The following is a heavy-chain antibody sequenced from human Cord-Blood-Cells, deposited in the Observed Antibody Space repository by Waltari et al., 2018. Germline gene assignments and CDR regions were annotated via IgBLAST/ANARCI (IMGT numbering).Heavy chain of an antibody. CDR2: IYTSGST. D-gene: IGHD3-10*01. CDR3: ARDSAT. CDR1: GGSLSSGSYY. Sequence: QVQLQESGPGLVKPPQTLSLTCTVSGGSLSSGSYYWSWIRQPAGKGLEWIGYIYTSGSTNYNPSLKSRVTISVDTSKNQFSLKLSSVTAADTAVYYCARDSATWGQGTLVTVSS. V-gene: IGHV4-61*09. J-gene: IGHJ5*02.